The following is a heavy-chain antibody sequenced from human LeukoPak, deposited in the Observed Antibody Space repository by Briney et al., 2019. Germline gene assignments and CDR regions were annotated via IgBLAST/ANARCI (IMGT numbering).Heavy chain of an antibody. CDR3: ASGYCSSTSCYLYYMDV. CDR1: RGTLSRYT. V-gene: IGHV1-69*02. J-gene: IGHJ6*03. D-gene: IGHD2-2*03. CDR2: IFPNLGIA. Sequence: GSSVTVSCQASRGTLSRYTISLVGQAPGQGREGMGRIFPNLGIANYAQKFQGRVTITADKSTSTAYMELSSLRSEDTAVYYCASGYCSSTSCYLYYMDVGGKGTTLTVSS.